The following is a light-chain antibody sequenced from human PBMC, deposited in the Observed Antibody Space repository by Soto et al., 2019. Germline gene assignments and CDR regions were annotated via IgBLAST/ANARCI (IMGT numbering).Light chain of an antibody. CDR2: AAS. V-gene: IGKV1-39*01. J-gene: IGKJ4*01. Sequence: DIQMTQYPSSLSASVGERVTITYRASQSSSSNLKWYQQKPGKAPNLLIYAASTLQSGVPSRFSGSGSGTDFTLTIRSLQPEDFATYYCQQSYTTPLPFGGGTKVESK. CDR1: QSSSSN. CDR3: QQSYTTPLP.